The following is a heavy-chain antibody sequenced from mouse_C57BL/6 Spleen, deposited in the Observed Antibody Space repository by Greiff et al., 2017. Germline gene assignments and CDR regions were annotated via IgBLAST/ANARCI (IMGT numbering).Heavy chain of an antibody. V-gene: IGHV1-76*01. Sequence: QVHVKQSGAELVRPGASVKLSCKASGYTFTDYYINWVKQRPGQGLEWIARIYPGSGNTYYNEKFKGKATLTAEKSSSTAYMQLSSLTSEDSAVYFCAIFITTSMDYWGQGTSVTVSS. CDR2: IYPGSGNT. D-gene: IGHD1-1*01. J-gene: IGHJ4*01. CDR1: GYTFTDYY. CDR3: AIFITTSMDY.